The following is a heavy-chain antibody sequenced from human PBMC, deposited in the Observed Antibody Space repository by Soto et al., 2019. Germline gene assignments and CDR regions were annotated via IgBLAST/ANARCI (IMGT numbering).Heavy chain of an antibody. D-gene: IGHD1-1*01. Sequence: PSETLSLTCAVSGGSISSINWWSWVRQPPGKGLEWIGEIYHSGSTNYNPSLKSRVTISVDKSKNQFSLKLSSVTAADTAVYYCARQAGTVYYYYGMDVWGQGTTVTVSS. V-gene: IGHV4-4*02. J-gene: IGHJ6*02. CDR3: ARQAGTVYYYYGMDV. CDR2: IYHSGST. CDR1: GGSISSINW.